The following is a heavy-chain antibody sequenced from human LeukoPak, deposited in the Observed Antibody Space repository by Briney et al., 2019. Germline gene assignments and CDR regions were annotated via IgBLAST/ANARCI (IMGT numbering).Heavy chain of an antibody. CDR1: GFAFHNHA. CDR2: INWNSDTK. V-gene: IGHV3-9*01. CDR3: AREVHRASDY. D-gene: IGHD1-1*01. Sequence: GGSLRLSWVGSGFAFHNHAMHWVRRPPGKGLEWVSAINWNSDTKAYADSVKGRFTISRDNAKNSLYLQMNSLRAEDTAVYYCAREVHRASDYWGQGTLVTVSS. J-gene: IGHJ4*02.